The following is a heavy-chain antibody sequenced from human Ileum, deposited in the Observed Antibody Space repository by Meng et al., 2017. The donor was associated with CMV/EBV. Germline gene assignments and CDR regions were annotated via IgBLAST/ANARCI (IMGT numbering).Heavy chain of an antibody. D-gene: IGHD2-8*01. Sequence: LSCTVSGGSIRSYYWSWIRQSPGKGLEWIGYINYSGGTKYNPSLKSRVTMLVDRYKNHFSLKVSSVTAADTAVYYCARDQYDDIDVWGQGTTVTVSS. CDR1: GGSIRSYY. CDR2: INYSGGT. J-gene: IGHJ6*02. CDR3: ARDQYDDIDV. V-gene: IGHV4-59*01.